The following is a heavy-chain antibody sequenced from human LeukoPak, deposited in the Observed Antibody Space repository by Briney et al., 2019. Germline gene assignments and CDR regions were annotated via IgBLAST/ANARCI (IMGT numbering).Heavy chain of an antibody. Sequence: QPGGPLRLSRAASGFTLSSYWMNWVRQAPGKRLVWVSHINNGGDSTAYADSVKGRFTISKDIAKNTLYLQMNSLRAEDTAVYHCARDNSYGLDVWGKGTTVTVSS. CDR3: ARDNSYGLDV. J-gene: IGHJ6*04. CDR2: INNGGDST. V-gene: IGHV3-74*01. CDR1: GFTLSSYW.